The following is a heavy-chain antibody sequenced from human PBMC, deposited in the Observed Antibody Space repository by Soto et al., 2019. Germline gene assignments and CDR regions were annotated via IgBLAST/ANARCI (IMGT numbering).Heavy chain of an antibody. V-gene: IGHV3-74*01. CDR2: ISNDGNNT. Sequence: EVQLVESGGGLVQPGGSLRLSCAASGFTLSDYYMHWARQAPGKGLVWVSRISNDGNNTDYADSVKGRFTISRDNAKNTMHLQMNSLRAEDTAVYYCARVPDCSSSGCYSYFDIWGQGTLVTVSS. CDR1: GFTLSDYY. CDR3: ARVPDCSSSGCYSYFDI. J-gene: IGHJ4*02. D-gene: IGHD2-2*01.